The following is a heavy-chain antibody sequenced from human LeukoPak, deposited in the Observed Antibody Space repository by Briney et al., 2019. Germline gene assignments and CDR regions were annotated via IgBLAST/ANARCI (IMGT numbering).Heavy chain of an antibody. D-gene: IGHD3-10*01. V-gene: IGHV3-48*03. Sequence: LGGSLRLSCAASGFTFSSYEMNWVRQAPGKGLEWVSYISSSGSTMYYADSVKGRFTISRDNAKNSLYLQMNSLRAEDTAVYYCARGGLLWFGELLPIDYWGQGTLVTVSS. CDR3: ARGGLLWFGELLPIDY. CDR1: GFTFSSYE. CDR2: ISSSGSTM. J-gene: IGHJ4*02.